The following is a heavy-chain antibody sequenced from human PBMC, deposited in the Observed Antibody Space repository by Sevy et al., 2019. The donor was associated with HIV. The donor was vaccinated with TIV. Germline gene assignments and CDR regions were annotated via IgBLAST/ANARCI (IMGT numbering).Heavy chain of an antibody. J-gene: IGHJ4*02. CDR3: AGEGCTKPHDY. V-gene: IGHV3-23*01. Sequence: GGSLRLSCAASGFTFNKYSMSWVRQPLGKGLEWVSTLSFGCGEINYADSVKGRFTISRDNSKSSVYLQMNNLRPEETAVYYCAGEGCTKPHDYWGQGTLVTVSS. CDR2: LSFGCGEI. CDR1: GFTFNKYS. D-gene: IGHD2-8*01.